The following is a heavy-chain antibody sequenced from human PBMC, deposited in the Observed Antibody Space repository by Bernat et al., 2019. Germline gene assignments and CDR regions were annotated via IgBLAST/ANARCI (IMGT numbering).Heavy chain of an antibody. V-gene: IGHV1-69*01. CDR2: IIPIFGTA. D-gene: IGHD4-11*01. Sequence: QVQLVQSGAEVKKPGSSVKVSCKASGDTFSSYAISWVRQAPGQGLEWMGGIIPIFGTANYAQKFQGRVTITADESTSTAYMELSSLRSEDTAVYYCARDISRTTVTTPDGGAFDIWGQGTMVTVSS. J-gene: IGHJ3*02. CDR1: GDTFSSYA. CDR3: ARDISRTTVTTPDGGAFDI.